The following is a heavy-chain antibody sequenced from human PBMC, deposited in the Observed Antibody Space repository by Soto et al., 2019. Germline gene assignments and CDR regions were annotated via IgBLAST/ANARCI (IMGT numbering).Heavy chain of an antibody. CDR1: GFTFRSYA. CDR3: AKGLAAIAVAATGPFDL. V-gene: IGHV3-23*01. J-gene: IGHJ5*02. Sequence: EVQLLESGGGLVQPGGSLRLSCAASGFTFRSYAMSWVRQAPGKGLEWLSAISGSGSTTYFADSVKGRLSSSRDNSNNTLYLQMHRLRAEDTAVYYCAKGLAAIAVAATGPFDLWGQGTLVTVSS. D-gene: IGHD6-19*01. CDR2: ISGSGSTT.